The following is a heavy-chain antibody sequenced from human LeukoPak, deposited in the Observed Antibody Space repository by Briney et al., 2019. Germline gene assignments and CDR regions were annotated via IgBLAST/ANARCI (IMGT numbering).Heavy chain of an antibody. CDR3: AGDNWGRDYYGMDV. D-gene: IGHD7-27*01. V-gene: IGHV4-39*07. J-gene: IGHJ6*02. CDR1: GGSISSSSYY. CDR2: IYYSGST. Sequence: SETLSLTCTISGGSISSSSYYWGWIRQPPGKGLEWIGSIYYSGSTYYNPSLKSRVTISVDTSKNHFSLRLSSVTAADTAVYYCAGDNWGRDYYGMDVWGQGTTVTVSS.